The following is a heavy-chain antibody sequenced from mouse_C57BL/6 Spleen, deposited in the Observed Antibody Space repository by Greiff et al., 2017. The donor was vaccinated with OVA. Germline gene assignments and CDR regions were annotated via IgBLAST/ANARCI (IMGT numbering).Heavy chain of an antibody. V-gene: IGHV5-6*02. CDR1: GFTFSSYG. CDR2: ISSGGSYT. D-gene: IGHD2-4*01. CDR3: ERQLDDYDGDYYAMDY. J-gene: IGHJ4*01. Sequence: EVKLVESGGDLVKPGGSLKLSCAASGFTFSSYGMSWVRQTPDKRLEWVATISSGGSYTYYPDSVKGRFTISRDNAKNTLYLQMSRLKSEDTAMYYCERQLDDYDGDYYAMDYGGQGTSVTVSS.